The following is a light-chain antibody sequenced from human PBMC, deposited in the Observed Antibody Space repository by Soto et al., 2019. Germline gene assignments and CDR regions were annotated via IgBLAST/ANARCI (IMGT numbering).Light chain of an antibody. V-gene: IGKV3-20*01. CDR3: QQYNKSLGST. CDR2: GAS. CDR1: QSVSSNF. Sequence: EIVLTQSPATLSVSPGERATLSCRASQSVSSNFLAWYQEKPGQAPRLLIYGASNRATGIPDRFSGSGSGTDFTLTISRLEPEDFAVYYCQQYNKSLGSTFGGGTKVEIK. J-gene: IGKJ4*01.